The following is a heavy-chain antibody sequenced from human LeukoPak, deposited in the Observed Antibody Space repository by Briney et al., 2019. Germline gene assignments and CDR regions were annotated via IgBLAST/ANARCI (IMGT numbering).Heavy chain of an antibody. D-gene: IGHD3-9*01. Sequence: GGSLRLSCAASGFTFSNAWMSWVRQAPGKGLEWVGHIKRKTDGGTTDYAAPVKGRFTISRDDSKNTLYLQMNRLKTEDTAVYYCTTDRYFDWLLYLPYFDYWGQGTLVTVSS. CDR2: IKRKTDGGTT. CDR3: TTDRYFDWLLYLPYFDY. V-gene: IGHV3-15*01. CDR1: GFTFSNAW. J-gene: IGHJ4*02.